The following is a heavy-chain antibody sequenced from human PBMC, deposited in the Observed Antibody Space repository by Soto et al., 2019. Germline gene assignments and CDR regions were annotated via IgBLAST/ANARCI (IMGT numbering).Heavy chain of an antibody. V-gene: IGHV3-15*01. D-gene: IGHD6-6*01. J-gene: IGHJ5*02. CDR2: IKCKSDGETT. CDR3: TPDAPYRRSSLWFAP. CDR1: GFTFSNAW. Sequence: EVQLVESGGGLVKTGGSLRLSCAASGFTFSNAWMTWVRQAPGKGLEWVGRIKCKSDGETTDYAAPVKGRFTISRKDSSNTLYLQMNSLNTEDTAVYYCTPDAPYRRSSLWFAPWGQGTLVTVSS.